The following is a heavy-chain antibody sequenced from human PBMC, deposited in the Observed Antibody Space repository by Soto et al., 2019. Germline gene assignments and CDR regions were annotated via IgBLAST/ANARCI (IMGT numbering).Heavy chain of an antibody. CDR1: GFTFSSYW. CDR2: IKQDGSEK. Sequence: GGSLRLSCAASGFTFSSYWMSWVRQAPGKGLEWVANIKQDGSEKYYVDSVKGRFTISRDNAKNSLYLQMNSLRAEDTAVYYCVRLINSYAIDYWGQGTLVTVSS. V-gene: IGHV3-7*03. J-gene: IGHJ4*02. CDR3: VRLINSYAIDY. D-gene: IGHD5-18*01.